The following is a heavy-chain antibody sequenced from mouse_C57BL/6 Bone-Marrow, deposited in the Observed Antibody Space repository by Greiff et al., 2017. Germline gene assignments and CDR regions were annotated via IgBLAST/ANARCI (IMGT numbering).Heavy chain of an antibody. Sequence: QVTLKVSGPGILQPSPTLSLSCSSSGFSLSTFGMGVGWIRQPSGKGLEWLAHTWWDDDKYYNPALKSRPTISKDTSKNQAFLMIANMDTADTATDYYARVRVLYFDVWGTGTTVTVSS. CDR2: TWWDDDK. CDR1: GFSLSTFGMG. V-gene: IGHV8-8*01. J-gene: IGHJ1*03. CDR3: ARVRVLYFDV.